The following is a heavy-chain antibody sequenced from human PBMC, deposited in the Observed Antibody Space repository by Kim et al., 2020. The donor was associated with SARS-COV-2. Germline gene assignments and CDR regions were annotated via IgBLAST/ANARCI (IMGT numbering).Heavy chain of an antibody. CDR2: IIPLSGTT. J-gene: IGHJ6*02. CDR1: GGTFGRFV. Sequence: SVKVSCKASGGTFGRFVFSWVRQAPGQGFEWLGGIIPLSGTTNYGQKFQGRVTISADESTNTAYLDLTSLRSEDTAIYYCARLKLDDESLTGSDTGRFSYYYFGMDVWGRGTTVTVSS. CDR3: ARLKLDDESLTGSDTGRFSYYYFGMDV. D-gene: IGHD3-9*01. V-gene: IGHV1-69*13.